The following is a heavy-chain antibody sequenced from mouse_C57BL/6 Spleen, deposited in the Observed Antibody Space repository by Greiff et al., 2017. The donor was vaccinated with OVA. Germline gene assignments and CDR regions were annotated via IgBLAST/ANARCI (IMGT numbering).Heavy chain of an antibody. D-gene: IGHD2-5*01. CDR1: GYTFTSYW. J-gene: IGHJ2*01. CDR3: ARSNSNFFDN. V-gene: IGHV1-69*01. CDR2: IDPSDSYT. Sequence: QVQLQQPGAELVMPGASVKLSCKASGYTFTSYWMHWVKQRPGQGLEWIGEIDPSDSYTNYNQKFKGKSTLTVDKSSRTAYMQLSSLTSEDSAVYYCARSNSNFFDNWGQGTTLTVSS.